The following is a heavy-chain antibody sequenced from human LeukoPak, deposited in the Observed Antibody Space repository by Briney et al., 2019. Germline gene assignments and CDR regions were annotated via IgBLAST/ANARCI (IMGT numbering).Heavy chain of an antibody. D-gene: IGHD5-18*01. V-gene: IGHV3-7*01. Sequence: GGSLRLSCAASGFTFSTYWMNWVRQAPGKGLEWVANIKQDGSEKYYVDSVRGRFTNSRDNSKNSLYLQMNSLRDEDTAVYYCARGFSYGHAYWGQGTLVTVSS. J-gene: IGHJ4*02. CDR2: IKQDGSEK. CDR1: GFTFSTYW. CDR3: ARGFSYGHAY.